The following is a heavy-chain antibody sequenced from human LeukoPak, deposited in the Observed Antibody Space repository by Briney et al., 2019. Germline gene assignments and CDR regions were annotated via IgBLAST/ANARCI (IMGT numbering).Heavy chain of an antibody. CDR2: ISGSGGST. D-gene: IGHD2-2*01. CDR1: GFTFSSYA. Sequence: GGSLRLSCAASGFTFSSYAMSWVRRAPGKGLEWVSAISGSGGSTYYADSVKGRFTISRDNSKNTLYLQMNSLRAEDTAVYYCAKEISREMYQLPQSAFYYYGMDVWGQGTTVTVSS. CDR3: AKEISREMYQLPQSAFYYYGMDV. J-gene: IGHJ6*02. V-gene: IGHV3-23*01.